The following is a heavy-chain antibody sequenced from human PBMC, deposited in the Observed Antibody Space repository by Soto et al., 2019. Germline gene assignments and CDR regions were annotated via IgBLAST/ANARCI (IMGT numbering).Heavy chain of an antibody. V-gene: IGHV1-8*01. CDR2: MNPNSGNT. J-gene: IGHJ4*02. D-gene: IGHD3-10*02. Sequence: QVQLVQSGAEVKKPGASVKVSCKASGYTFTSYDINWVRQATGQGLEWMGWMNPNSGNTGYAQKFQGRLTMTRNISITTAYMELSSLRSEDTAVYYFARGVLSGVGRLNSWGQGTLVTVSS. CDR1: GYTFTSYD. CDR3: ARGVLSGVGRLNS.